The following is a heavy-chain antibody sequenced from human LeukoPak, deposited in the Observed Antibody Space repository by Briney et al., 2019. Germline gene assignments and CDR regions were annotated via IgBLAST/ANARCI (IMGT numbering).Heavy chain of an antibody. V-gene: IGHV3-23*01. CDR2: ITASGDST. D-gene: IGHD3-22*01. CDR1: GFTFSSHA. J-gene: IGHJ6*03. CDR3: AKVVYYDSGGDFYYYHYMDV. Sequence: GGSLRLSCAASGFTFSSHAMSWVRQAPGKGLEWVSGITASGDSTSYADSEKGRFTISRDNSRNTLYLQVNSLRAEDTAVYYCAKVVYYDSGGDFYYYHYMDVWGKGTTVTVSS.